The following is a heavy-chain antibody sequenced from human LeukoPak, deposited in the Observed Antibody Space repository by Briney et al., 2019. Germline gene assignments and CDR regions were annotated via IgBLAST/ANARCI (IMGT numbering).Heavy chain of an antibody. Sequence: PSETLSLTCSVSGASISSSAYVWGWIRQPPGKGLEWIGSLFYNGDTHHNPSLKTRVTISADTSKNQFSLKLTSVTAADTAVYHCARHLYGSGLHRIDYWGQGTLVTVSS. V-gene: IGHV4-39*01. D-gene: IGHD6-19*01. CDR1: GASISSSAYV. CDR2: LFYNGDT. CDR3: ARHLYGSGLHRIDY. J-gene: IGHJ4*02.